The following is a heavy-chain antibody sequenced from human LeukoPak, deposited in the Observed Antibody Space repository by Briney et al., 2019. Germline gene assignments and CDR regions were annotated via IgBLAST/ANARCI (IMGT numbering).Heavy chain of an antibody. CDR1: GGTFSSYA. J-gene: IGHJ5*02. CDR3: ARVMGITIFGVVIYNWFDP. CDR2: IIPIFGTA. Sequence: SVKVSCKASGGTFSSYAISWVRQAPGQGLEWMGGIIPIFGTANYAQKFQGRVTMTRDTSTSTVYMELSSLRSEDTAVYYCARVMGITIFGVVIYNWFDPWGQGTLVTVSS. V-gene: IGHV1-69*05. D-gene: IGHD3-3*01.